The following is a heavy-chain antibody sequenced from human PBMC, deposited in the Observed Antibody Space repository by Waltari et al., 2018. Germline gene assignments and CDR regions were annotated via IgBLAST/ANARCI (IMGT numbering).Heavy chain of an antibody. CDR1: GGSLSGDDNY. CDR2: ISYRGTT. D-gene: IGHD1-26*01. Sequence: ELQESGPGLVRPSQTLSLPCTVSGGSLSGDDNYWNWIRQTPGKGLEWIGYISYRGTTSHNPALQGRVTISADTSKNQFFMTLTSVTATDTAIYYCSREEQTFDFYGMDVWGPGTTVTVSS. V-gene: IGHV4-30-4*08. J-gene: IGHJ6*02. CDR3: SREEQTFDFYGMDV.